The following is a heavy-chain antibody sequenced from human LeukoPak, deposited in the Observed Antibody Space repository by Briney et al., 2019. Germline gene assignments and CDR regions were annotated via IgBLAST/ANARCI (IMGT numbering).Heavy chain of an antibody. CDR2: IYYSGST. V-gene: IGHV4-30-4*08. D-gene: IGHD4-11*01. Sequence: SQTLSLTCTVSGGSISSGDYYWSWIRQPPGKGLEWIGYIYYSGSTYYNPSLKSRVTISVDTSKNQFSLKLSSVTAADTAVYYCARVSRPEMTTVIAFDYWGQGTLVTVSS. J-gene: IGHJ4*02. CDR1: GGSISSGDYY. CDR3: ARVSRPEMTTVIAFDY.